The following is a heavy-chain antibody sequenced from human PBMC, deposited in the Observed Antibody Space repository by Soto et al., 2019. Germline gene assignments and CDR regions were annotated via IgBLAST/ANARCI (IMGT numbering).Heavy chain of an antibody. D-gene: IGHD2-15*01. J-gene: IGHJ5*02. Sequence: SETLSLTCTVSGGSINTNNYYWGWVRQPPGKGLEWIGSVFYNGTTYYSPSLKSRVTISLATSRTQFSLKLKSVTAADTAVYYCARLVVVSPVANAWGQGTLVTVSS. CDR2: VFYNGTT. CDR1: GGSINTNNYY. V-gene: IGHV4-39*01. CDR3: ARLVVVSPVANA.